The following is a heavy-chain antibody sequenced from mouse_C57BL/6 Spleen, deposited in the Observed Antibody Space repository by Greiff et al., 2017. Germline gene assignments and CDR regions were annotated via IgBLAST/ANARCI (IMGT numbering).Heavy chain of an antibody. CDR3: ARQGMDY. Sequence: DVMLVESGGGLVKPGGSLKLSCAASGFTFSSYTMSWVRQTPGKRLEWVATISGGVGNTYYPDSVKGRFTISRDNAKNTLYLQMSSLRSEDTALYYCARQGMDYWGQGTSVTVSS. CDR2: ISGGVGNT. V-gene: IGHV5-9*01. CDR1: GFTFSSYT. J-gene: IGHJ4*01.